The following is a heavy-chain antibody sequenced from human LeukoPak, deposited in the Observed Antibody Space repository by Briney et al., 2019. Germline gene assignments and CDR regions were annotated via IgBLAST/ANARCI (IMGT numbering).Heavy chain of an antibody. CDR3: AREYYYDMRALDY. J-gene: IGHJ4*02. Sequence: GGSLRLSCAASGFTFSSYGMHWVRQAPGKGLEWVAVIWYDGSNKYYADSVKGRFTISRDNPKNTLYLQMNSLRAEDTAVYYCAREYYYDMRALDYWGQGTLVTVSS. V-gene: IGHV3-33*01. D-gene: IGHD3-22*01. CDR2: IWYDGSNK. CDR1: GFTFSSYG.